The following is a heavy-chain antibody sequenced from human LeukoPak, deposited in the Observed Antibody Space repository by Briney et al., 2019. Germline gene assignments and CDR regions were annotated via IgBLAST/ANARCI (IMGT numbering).Heavy chain of an antibody. CDR3: AADYYDSSGYDSGGVY. J-gene: IGHJ4*02. V-gene: IGHV3-30*04. D-gene: IGHD3-22*01. CDR2: ISYDGSNK. CDR1: RFTFSSYA. Sequence: PGRSLRLSCAASRFTFSSYAMHWVRQAPGKGLEWVAVISYDGSNKYYADSVKGRFTISRDNSKNTLYLQMSSLRDEDTAVYYCAADYYDSSGYDSGGVYWGQGTLVTVSS.